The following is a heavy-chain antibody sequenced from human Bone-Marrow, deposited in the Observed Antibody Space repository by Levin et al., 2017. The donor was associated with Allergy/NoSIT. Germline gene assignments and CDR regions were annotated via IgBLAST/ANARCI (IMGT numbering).Heavy chain of an antibody. CDR3: ARDVSPHNPEVPAE. CDR1: GFYFFNYG. CDR2: ISGLHGHT. D-gene: IGHD2-2*01. V-gene: IGHV1-18*01. J-gene: IGHJ4*02. Sequence: ASVKVSCRSSGFYFFNYGFNWVRQAPGQGLEWMGWISGLHGHTNYAENLQGRVTLTADTSTTTLYMELRSLRSNDTGVYFCARDVSPHNPEVPAEWGQGTLVTVSS.